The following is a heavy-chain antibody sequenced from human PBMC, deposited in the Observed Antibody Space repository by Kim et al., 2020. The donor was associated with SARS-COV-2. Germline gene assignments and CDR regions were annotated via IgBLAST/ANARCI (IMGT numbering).Heavy chain of an antibody. D-gene: IGHD2-15*01. Sequence: GGSLRLSCAASGFTFSDYAMSWVRQAPGKGLEWVSTISGSGGTAFSAASVKGRFTICRDNSKNILYLQMDRRRAEDTALYCGAKERTPTGVVANFYFD. J-gene: IGHJ4*01. CDR3: AKERTPTGVVANFYFD. CDR1: GFTFSDYA. V-gene: IGHV3-23*01. CDR2: ISGSGGTA.